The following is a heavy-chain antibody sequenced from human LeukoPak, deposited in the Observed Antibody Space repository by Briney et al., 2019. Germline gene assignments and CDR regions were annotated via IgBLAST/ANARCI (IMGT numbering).Heavy chain of an antibody. V-gene: IGHV3-7*01. CDR3: ASLRVVVTATYAFDI. J-gene: IGHJ3*02. Sequence: GGSLRLSCAASGFMFSSYWMSWVRQAPGKGLEWMADIKEDGSEKSYVDSVKGRFTISRDNAKNSLYLQMNSLRAEDTAVYYCASLRVVVTATYAFDIWGQGTMVTVSS. D-gene: IGHD2-21*02. CDR1: GFMFSSYW. CDR2: IKEDGSEK.